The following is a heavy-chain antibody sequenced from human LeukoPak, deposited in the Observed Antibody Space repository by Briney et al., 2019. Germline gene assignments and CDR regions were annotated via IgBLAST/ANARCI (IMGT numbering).Heavy chain of an antibody. J-gene: IGHJ4*02. CDR2: ISGSGDTT. Sequence: GGSLRLSCVASGFTFSNYAMGWVRQAPGKGLEWVSAISGSGDTTYYPDSVKGRFTISRDNSKNTLYLQMNSLRAEDTAVYYCAKDLWCSGSSSYTGIFDYWGQGTLVTVSS. CDR3: AKDLWCSGSSSYTGIFDY. CDR1: GFTFSNYA. V-gene: IGHV3-23*01. D-gene: IGHD2-2*02.